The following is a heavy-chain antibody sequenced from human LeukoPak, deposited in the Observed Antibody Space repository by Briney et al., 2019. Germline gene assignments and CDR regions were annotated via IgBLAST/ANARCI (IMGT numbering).Heavy chain of an antibody. V-gene: IGHV1-69*13. Sequence: SVKVSCKASGGTFSSYAISWVRQAPGQGLEWIGGIIPIFGTANYAQKFQGRVTITADESTSTAYMELSSLRSEDTAVYYCATRSHGGNSGYYYYYGMDVWGQGATVTVSS. D-gene: IGHD4-23*01. J-gene: IGHJ6*02. CDR2: IIPIFGTA. CDR1: GGTFSSYA. CDR3: ATRSHGGNSGYYYYYGMDV.